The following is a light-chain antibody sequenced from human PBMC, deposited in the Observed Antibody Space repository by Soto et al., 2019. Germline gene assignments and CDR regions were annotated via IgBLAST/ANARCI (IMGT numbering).Light chain of an antibody. V-gene: IGLV2-8*01. CDR1: SSDVGGYDY. CDR3: SSYAGSNKKI. Sequence: QSALTQPPSASGSPGQSVTISCAGTSSDVGGYDYVSWYQQHPGKAPKLMIYEVNKRPSGVADRFSGSKSGNTASLTVSGLQAEDEADYYCSSYAGSNKKIFGAGTTLTVL. J-gene: IGLJ2*01. CDR2: EVN.